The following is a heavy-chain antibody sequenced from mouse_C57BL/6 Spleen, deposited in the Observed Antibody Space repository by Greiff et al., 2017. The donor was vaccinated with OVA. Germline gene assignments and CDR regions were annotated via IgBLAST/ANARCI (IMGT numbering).Heavy chain of an antibody. D-gene: IGHD1-1*01. CDR2: INPSSGYT. CDR3: ARPPVARRYFDY. J-gene: IGHJ2*01. V-gene: IGHV1-7*01. CDR1: GYTFTSYW. Sequence: VQLVESGAELAKPGASVKLPCKASGYTFTSYWMHWVKQRPGQGLEWIGYINPSSGYTKYNQKFKDKATLTADKSSSTAYMQLSSLTYEDSAVYYCARPPVARRYFDYWGQGTTLTVSS.